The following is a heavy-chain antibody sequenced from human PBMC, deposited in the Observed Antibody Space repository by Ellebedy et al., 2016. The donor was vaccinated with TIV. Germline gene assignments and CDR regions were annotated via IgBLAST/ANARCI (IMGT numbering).Heavy chain of an antibody. CDR1: GYSFSSYG. CDR2: INPHSGGT. CDR3: ARESQLLFEYFQH. D-gene: IGHD2-2*01. V-gene: IGHV1-2*02. J-gene: IGHJ1*01. Sequence: ASVTVSCXASGYSFSSYGISWVRQAPGQGLEWMGWINPHSGGTNYAQNFQGRVTMTRDPSISTAYMELRRLRSDDTAVYYCARESQLLFEYFQHWGQGTLVTVSS.